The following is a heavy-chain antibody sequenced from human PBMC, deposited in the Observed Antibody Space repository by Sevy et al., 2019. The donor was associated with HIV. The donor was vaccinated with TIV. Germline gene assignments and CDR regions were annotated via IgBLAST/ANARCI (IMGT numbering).Heavy chain of an antibody. CDR2: INKDGSER. Sequence: GGSLRLSCAASGFTFSRFWMSWVRQAPGKGLEWVAKINKDGSERYYVDSVKGRFTISRDNAKNSLYLQMNSLRGEDTAVFCGARGGVLEWPLGPFDYWGQGTLVTVSS. CDR3: ARGGVLEWPLGPFDY. D-gene: IGHD3-3*01. CDR1: GFTFSRFW. V-gene: IGHV3-7*03. J-gene: IGHJ4*02.